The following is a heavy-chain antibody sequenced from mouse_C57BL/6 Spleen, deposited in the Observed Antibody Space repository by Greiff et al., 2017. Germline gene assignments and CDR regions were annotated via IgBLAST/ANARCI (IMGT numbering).Heavy chain of an antibody. J-gene: IGHJ4*01. CDR1: GYAFSSSW. D-gene: IGHD3-3*01. CDR3: ARGGDLYAMDY. V-gene: IGHV1-82*01. Sequence: QVQLQQSGPELVKPGASVKISCKASGYAFSSSWMNWVKQRPGKGLEWIGRIYPGDGDTNYNGKFQGKATLTADKSSSTAYMQLSSLTSEDSAVYFCARGGDLYAMDYWGQGTSVTVSS. CDR2: IYPGDGDT.